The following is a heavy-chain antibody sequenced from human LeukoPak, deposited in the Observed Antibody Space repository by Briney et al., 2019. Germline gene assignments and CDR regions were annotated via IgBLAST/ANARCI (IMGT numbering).Heavy chain of an antibody. CDR1: GGSISTYY. V-gene: IGHV4-59*01. CDR3: AREMAITGALDI. D-gene: IGHD5-24*01. J-gene: IGHJ3*02. Sequence: PSETLSLTCTVSGGSISTYYWNWIRQPPGKGLEWVGYIYYSGSTKYNPSLNSRVTISVDTSKNQFSLELSSVTAADTAVYYCAREMAITGALDIWGQGSMVTVSS. CDR2: IYYSGST.